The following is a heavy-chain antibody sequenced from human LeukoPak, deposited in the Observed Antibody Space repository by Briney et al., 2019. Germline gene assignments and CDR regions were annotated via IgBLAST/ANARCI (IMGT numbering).Heavy chain of an antibody. Sequence: PGGSLRLSCEASGFTFRDYWMTWVRQAPGKGLEWVANVKQDGTEKFYVDSVKGRFTISRDNGKNSLYLQMNSLGVEDTAIYYCARAGGTSWADYWGQGTLVTVSS. CDR2: VKQDGTEK. V-gene: IGHV3-7*01. CDR1: GFTFRDYW. D-gene: IGHD6-13*01. J-gene: IGHJ4*02. CDR3: ARAGGTSWADY.